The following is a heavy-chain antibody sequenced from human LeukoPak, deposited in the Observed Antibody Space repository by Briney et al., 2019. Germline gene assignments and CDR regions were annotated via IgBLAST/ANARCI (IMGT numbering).Heavy chain of an antibody. CDR2: IYYSGST. D-gene: IGHD4-23*01. V-gene: IGHV4-31*03. CDR3: ARGDHGGNSAGAFDI. Sequence: SQTLSLTCTVSGGSISSGGYYWSWIRQHPGKGPEWIGYIYYSGSTYYNPSLKSRVTISVDTSKNQFSLKLSSVTAADTAVYYCARGDHGGNSAGAFDIWGQGTMVTVSS. J-gene: IGHJ3*02. CDR1: GGSISSGGYY.